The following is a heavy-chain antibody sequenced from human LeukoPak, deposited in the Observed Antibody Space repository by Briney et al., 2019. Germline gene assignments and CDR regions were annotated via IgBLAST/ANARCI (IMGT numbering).Heavy chain of an antibody. CDR3: ARGEYSNPDY. CDR1: GFTFTGYY. D-gene: IGHD4-11*01. V-gene: IGHV1-2*02. Sequence: GGSLRLSCAASGFTFTGYYMHWVRQAPGQGLEWMGWINPNSGGTNYAQKFQGRVTMTRDTSISTAYMELSRLRSDDTAVYYCARGEYSNPDYWGQGTLVTVSS. CDR2: INPNSGGT. J-gene: IGHJ4*02.